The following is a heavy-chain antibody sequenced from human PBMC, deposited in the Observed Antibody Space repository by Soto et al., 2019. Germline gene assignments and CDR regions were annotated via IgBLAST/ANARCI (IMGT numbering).Heavy chain of an antibody. CDR3: AKDLLHAMGLNLYDY. CDR1: GFSFSSYA. J-gene: IGHJ4*02. Sequence: PGGSLRLSCAASGFSFSSYAMSWVRQAPGKGLEWVSAISGSGGSTYYADSVKGRFTISRDNSKNTLYLQMNSLRAEDTAVYYCAKDLLHAMGLNLYDYWGQGTLVTVSS. V-gene: IGHV3-23*01. CDR2: ISGSGGST. D-gene: IGHD2-2*01.